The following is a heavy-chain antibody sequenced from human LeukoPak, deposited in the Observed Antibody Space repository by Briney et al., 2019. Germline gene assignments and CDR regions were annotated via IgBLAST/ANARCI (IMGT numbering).Heavy chain of an antibody. V-gene: IGHV3-23*01. J-gene: IGHJ5*02. CDR3: ARYIAAAGRLDA. CDR1: GFTFSSYA. D-gene: IGHD6-13*01. CDR2: ISGSGGST. Sequence: GGSLRLSCAASGFTFSSYAMSWVRQAPGQGLEWVSAISGSGGSTYYADSVKGRFTISRDNSKNTLYLQMNSLRAEDTAVYYCARYIAAAGRLDAWDQGSLLTVSS.